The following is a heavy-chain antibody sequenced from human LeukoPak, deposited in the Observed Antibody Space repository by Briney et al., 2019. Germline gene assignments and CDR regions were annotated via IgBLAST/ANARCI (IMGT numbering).Heavy chain of an antibody. D-gene: IGHD2-15*01. CDR1: GFTFSSYG. J-gene: IGHJ4*02. Sequence: TGRSLRLSCAASGFTFSSYGMHWVRQAPGKGLEWVAVILYDGSNKYYADSVKGRFTISRDNSKNTLYLQMNSLRAEDTAVYYCAKGDFSGLDYWGQGTLVTVSS. CDR2: ILYDGSNK. V-gene: IGHV3-30*18. CDR3: AKGDFSGLDY.